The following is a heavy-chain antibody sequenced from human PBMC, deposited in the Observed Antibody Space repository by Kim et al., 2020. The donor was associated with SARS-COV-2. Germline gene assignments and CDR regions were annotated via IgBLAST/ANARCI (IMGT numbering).Heavy chain of an antibody. CDR3: ARGFRYSSGWFTFYYYYGMDV. CDR1: GYTFTSYD. CDR2: MNPNSGNT. V-gene: IGHV1-8*01. J-gene: IGHJ6*02. D-gene: IGHD6-19*01. Sequence: ASVKVSCKASGYTFTSYDINWVRQATGQGLEWMGWMNPNSGNTGYAQKFQGRVTMTRNTSISTAYMELSSLRSEDTAVYYCARGFRYSSGWFTFYYYYGMDVWGQGTTVTVSS.